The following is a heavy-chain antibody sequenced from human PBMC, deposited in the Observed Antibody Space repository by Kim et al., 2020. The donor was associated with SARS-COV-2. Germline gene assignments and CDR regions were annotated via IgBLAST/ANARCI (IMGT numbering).Heavy chain of an antibody. CDR3: IRDNIQPGDL. V-gene: IGHV3-74*01. D-gene: IGHD3-16*01. CDR2: INSDGSIM. CDR1: GFAFSPYW. Sequence: GGSLRLSCAASGFAFSPYWMHWVRQVPGQGLMWVSQINSDGSIMTYADAVLGRFSISRDNAKNTLYLQMNSLRVEDTAIYYCIRDNIQPGDLWGQGVMVTVSS. J-gene: IGHJ4*02.